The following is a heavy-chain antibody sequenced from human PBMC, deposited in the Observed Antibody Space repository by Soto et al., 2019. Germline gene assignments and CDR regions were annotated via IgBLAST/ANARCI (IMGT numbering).Heavy chain of an antibody. CDR1: GGSVSSGSYY. Sequence: SETLSLTCTVSGGSVSSGSYYWSWIRLSPGRGLEWIGDIYHLGTTNYNPSLKRRVSISLDKSKNQFSLKLTSVTAADTAVYYCARTGKFYYYDMSGLPFDPWGPGVLVTVSS. CDR2: IYHLGTT. J-gene: IGHJ5*02. D-gene: IGHD3-22*01. V-gene: IGHV4-39*07. CDR3: ARTGKFYYYDMSGLPFDP.